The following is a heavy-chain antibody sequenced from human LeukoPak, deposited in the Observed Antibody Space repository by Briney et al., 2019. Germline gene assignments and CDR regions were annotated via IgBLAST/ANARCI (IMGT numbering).Heavy chain of an antibody. CDR1: GGSLSGYY. D-gene: IGHD3-9*01. Sequence: SETLSLTCAVSGGSLSGYYWTWIRQPPGKGLEWIGEINHSGSTNYNPSLKSRVTISVDTSKNQFSLKLSSVTAADTAVYYCARRRLRYFDWLEGDYYYYYMDVWGKGTTVTISS. J-gene: IGHJ6*03. V-gene: IGHV4-34*01. CDR3: ARRRLRYFDWLEGDYYYYYMDV. CDR2: INHSGST.